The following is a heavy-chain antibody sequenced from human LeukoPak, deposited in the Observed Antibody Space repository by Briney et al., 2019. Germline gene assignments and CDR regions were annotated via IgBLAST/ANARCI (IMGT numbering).Heavy chain of an antibody. Sequence: SETLSLTCTVSGGSISGHYWSWIRQSAGKGLEWVGRIYTSGSTKYNPSLKSRVTMSVDTSRNQFSLKLSSVTAADTAVYYCARDSTIFGVFDYWGQGTLVTVCS. J-gene: IGHJ4*02. CDR1: GGSISGHY. V-gene: IGHV4-4*07. CDR2: IYTSGST. CDR3: ARDSTIFGVFDY. D-gene: IGHD3-3*01.